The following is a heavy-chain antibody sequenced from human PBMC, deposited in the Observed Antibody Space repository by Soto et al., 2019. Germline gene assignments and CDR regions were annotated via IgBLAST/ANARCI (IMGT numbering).Heavy chain of an antibody. CDR2: ISGAGHTI. Sequence: EVQLVESGGGLVQPGGSLRLSCAASGYTFTGYGMNWVRQAPGKGLEWISYISGAGHTIYDSDSVKGRFTVSRDSATNTVYLTVNSLRDDDTARDYGACDMSGWTGTGWFDPWGQGTLVTVSS. CDR1: GYTFTGYG. CDR3: ACDMSGWTGTGWFDP. V-gene: IGHV3-48*02. J-gene: IGHJ5*02. D-gene: IGHD2-15*01.